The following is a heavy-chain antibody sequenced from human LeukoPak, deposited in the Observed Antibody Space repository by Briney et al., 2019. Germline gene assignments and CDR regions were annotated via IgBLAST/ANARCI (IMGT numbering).Heavy chain of an antibody. CDR2: FDPEDGET. CDR1: GYTLTELS. D-gene: IGHD3-10*01. V-gene: IGHV1-24*01. CDR3: ATLNYYGSGSDAFDI. Sequence: ASVKVSCKVSGYTLTELSMHWVRQAPGKGLEWMGGFDPEDGETIYAQKFQGRVTMTEDTSTDTAYMELSGLRSEDTAVYYCATLNYYGSGSDAFDIWGQGTMVTVSS. J-gene: IGHJ3*02.